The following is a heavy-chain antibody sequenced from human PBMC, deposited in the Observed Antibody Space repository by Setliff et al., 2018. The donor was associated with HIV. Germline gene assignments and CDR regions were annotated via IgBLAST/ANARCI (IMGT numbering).Heavy chain of an antibody. D-gene: IGHD3-10*01. CDR2: IYTSGTA. J-gene: IGHJ3*01. Sequence: KPSETLSLTCTVSGGSISSYYWSWIRQSPGKGLEWIGYIYTSGTANYNPSLQSRVTISLDTSRNQVSLRLSSVTAADTAIYYCARLVVTARGIRDAFDVWGQGAMVTVSS. CDR1: GGSISSYY. CDR3: ARLVVTARGIRDAFDV. V-gene: IGHV4-4*09.